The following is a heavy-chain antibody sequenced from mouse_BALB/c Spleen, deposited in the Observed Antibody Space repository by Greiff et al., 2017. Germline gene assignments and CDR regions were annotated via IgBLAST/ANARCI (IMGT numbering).Heavy chain of an antibody. V-gene: IGHV1-67*01. D-gene: IGHD4-1*01. J-gene: IGHJ3*01. CDR1: GYTFTDYA. CDR2: ISTYYGNT. Sequence: QVQLKQSGPELVRPGVSVKISCKGSGYTFTDYAMHWVKQSHAKSLEWIGVISTYYGNTNYNQKFKGKATMTVDKSSSTAYMELARLTSEDSAIYYCARSETGPFAYWGQGTLVTVSA. CDR3: ARSETGPFAY.